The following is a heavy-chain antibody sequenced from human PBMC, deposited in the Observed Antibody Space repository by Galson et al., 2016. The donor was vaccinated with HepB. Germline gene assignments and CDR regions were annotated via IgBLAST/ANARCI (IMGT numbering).Heavy chain of an antibody. Sequence: CAISGDSVYNNGAAWVWIRQSPSRGLEWLGRTFCRSTGENHYAGSVKNRITISPDTSRNQFSLHLNSVTPEDTAVYYCARAVMLGRGMDVWGQGTTVTVSS. CDR2: TFCRSTGEN. V-gene: IGHV6-1*01. J-gene: IGHJ6*02. CDR1: GDSVYNNGAA. D-gene: IGHD3-10*01. CDR3: ARAVMLGRGMDV.